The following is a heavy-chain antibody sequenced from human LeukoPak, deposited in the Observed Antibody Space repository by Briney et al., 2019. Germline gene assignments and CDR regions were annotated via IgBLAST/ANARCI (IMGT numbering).Heavy chain of an antibody. Sequence: SVKVSCKASGGTFSSYAISWVRQAPGQGLEWMGGIIPIFGTANYAQKFQGRVTITADESTSTAYMELSSLRSEDTAVYYCASHGYSYGFMSCWGQGTLVTVSS. V-gene: IGHV1-69*13. D-gene: IGHD5-18*01. CDR3: ASHGYSYGFMSC. CDR2: IIPIFGTA. CDR1: GGTFSSYA. J-gene: IGHJ4*02.